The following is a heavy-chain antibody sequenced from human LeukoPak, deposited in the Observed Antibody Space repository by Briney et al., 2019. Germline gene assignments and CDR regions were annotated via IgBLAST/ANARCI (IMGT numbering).Heavy chain of an antibody. CDR1: GFTFSSYG. V-gene: IGHV3-33*01. D-gene: IGHD6-19*01. CDR3: ARDHPAVGGSTGYFQH. Sequence: SVGCLRLSCAASGFTFSSYGMHWVRQAPGKGLEWVAVIWYDGSNEYYADSVKGRFTISRDNSKNTLYLQMNSLRAEDTAVYYCARDHPAVGGSTGYFQHWGQGTLVTVSS. J-gene: IGHJ1*01. CDR2: IWYDGSNE.